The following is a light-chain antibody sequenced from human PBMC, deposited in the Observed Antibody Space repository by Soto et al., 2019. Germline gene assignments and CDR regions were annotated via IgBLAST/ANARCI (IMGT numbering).Light chain of an antibody. CDR2: VAS. CDR1: QSVSNNY. J-gene: IGKJ1*01. V-gene: IGKV3-20*01. CDR3: QQYGRSGT. Sequence: EIVLTQSPGTLSLSPGERATLSCRASQSVSNNYLAWYLQKPGQAPRLLIYVASNRATGIPDRFRGSGPGTGFTLTTSRLQPQGFAVYYCQQYGRSGTFGQGIKGDTK.